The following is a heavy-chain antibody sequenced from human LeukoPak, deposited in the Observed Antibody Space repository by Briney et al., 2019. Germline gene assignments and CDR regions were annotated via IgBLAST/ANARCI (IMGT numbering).Heavy chain of an antibody. CDR3: ALGLGYCSSTSCQLFDY. CDR2: IYPGDSDT. D-gene: IGHD2-2*01. Sequence: GESLKISCKGSGYSFISYWIGWVRQMPGKGLEWMGIIYPGDSDTRYSPSFQGQVTISADKSISTAYLQWSSLKASDTAMYYCALGLGYCSSTSCQLFDYWGQGTLVTVSS. V-gene: IGHV5-51*01. J-gene: IGHJ4*02. CDR1: GYSFISYW.